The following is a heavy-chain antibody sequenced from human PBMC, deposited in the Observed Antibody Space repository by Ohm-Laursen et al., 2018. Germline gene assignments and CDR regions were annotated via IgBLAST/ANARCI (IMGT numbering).Heavy chain of an antibody. Sequence: SLRLSCAASGFTFSSYAMSWVRQAPGKGLEWVSAISGSGGSTYYADSVKGRFTISRDNSKNTLYLQMNSLRAEDTAMYYCARDGSPYCSGGTCPYGMDVWGQGTTVTVSS. D-gene: IGHD2-15*01. J-gene: IGHJ6*02. CDR2: ISGSGGST. CDR3: ARDGSPYCSGGTCPYGMDV. CDR1: GFTFSSYA. V-gene: IGHV3-23*01.